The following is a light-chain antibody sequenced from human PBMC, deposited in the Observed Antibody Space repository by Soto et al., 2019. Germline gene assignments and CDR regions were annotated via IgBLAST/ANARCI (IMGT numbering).Light chain of an antibody. CDR3: QQYNNWPPWT. Sequence: IVMTQSPATLSVSPGERATLSCRASQSVSSNLAWYQHKPGQAPRLLIYGASTRATGIPARFSGSGSGTEFTLTISSLQSEDFAVYYCQQYNNWPPWTFGQGTKVAIK. CDR1: QSVSSN. J-gene: IGKJ1*01. V-gene: IGKV3-15*01. CDR2: GAS.